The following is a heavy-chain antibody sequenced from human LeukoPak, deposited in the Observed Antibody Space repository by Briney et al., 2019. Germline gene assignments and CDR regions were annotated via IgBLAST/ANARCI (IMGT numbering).Heavy chain of an antibody. J-gene: IGHJ4*02. V-gene: IGHV3-30*02. Sequence: GGSLRLSCAASGFTFSSHGMRWVRQAPGKGLEWVAFIRDDGANKYYADSVKGRFTISRDNSKNTLYLQMNSMRAEDTTVYNCPKDKDSTNWYFDYWGQGTLVTVSS. D-gene: IGHD2-15*01. CDR2: IRDDGANK. CDR3: PKDKDSTNWYFDY. CDR1: GFTFSSHG.